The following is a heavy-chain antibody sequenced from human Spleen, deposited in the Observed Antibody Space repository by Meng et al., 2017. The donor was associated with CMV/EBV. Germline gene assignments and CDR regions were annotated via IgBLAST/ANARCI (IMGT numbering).Heavy chain of an antibody. J-gene: IGHJ5*02. D-gene: IGHD3-3*01. CDR3: ARARITIFGEEPNWFDP. CDR2: IYYSGST. V-gene: IGHV4-59*01. Sequence: GSLRLSCTVSGGSISSYYWSWIRQPPGKGLEWIGYIYYSGSTNYNPSLKSRVTISVDTSKNQFSLKLSSVTAADTAVYYCARARITIFGEEPNWFDPWGQGTLVTVSS. CDR1: GGSISSYY.